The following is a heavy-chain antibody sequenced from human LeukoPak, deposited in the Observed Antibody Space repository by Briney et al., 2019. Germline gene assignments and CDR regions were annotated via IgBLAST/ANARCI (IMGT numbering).Heavy chain of an antibody. V-gene: IGHV4-59*12. D-gene: IGHD3-10*01. J-gene: IGHJ5*02. CDR1: GGSISRYY. CDR3: ARDEGSGWFDP. CDR2: IYYSGST. Sequence: SETLSLTCTVSGGSISRYYWSWIRQPPGKGLEWIGYIYYSGSTNYNPSLKSRVTISVDTSKNQLSLKLSSVTAADTAVYYCARDEGSGWFDPWGQGTLVTVSS.